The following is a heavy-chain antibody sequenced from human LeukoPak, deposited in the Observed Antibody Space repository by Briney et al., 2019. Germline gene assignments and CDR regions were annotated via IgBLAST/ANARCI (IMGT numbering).Heavy chain of an antibody. D-gene: IGHD6-13*01. CDR1: GASISSYY. CDR2: IYYSGST. Sequence: PSETLSLTCTVSGASISSYYWSWIRQPPGKGLEWIGYIYYSGSTSYNPSLKSRVTISIDTSKNQFSLKLSSVTAADTAVYHCARSQSSSSPYYYGMDVWGQGTTVTVSS. V-gene: IGHV4-59*01. J-gene: IGHJ6*02. CDR3: ARSQSSSSPYYYGMDV.